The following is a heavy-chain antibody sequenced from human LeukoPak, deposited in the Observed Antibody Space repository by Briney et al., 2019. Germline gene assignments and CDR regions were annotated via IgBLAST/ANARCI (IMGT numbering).Heavy chain of an antibody. Sequence: GGSLRLSGAALGFTFRSYAMGWGGQGPGKGRDWGSAISGRGGSTYYADSSKGRCTISIDNSKTTLSPQMNSSRAEATAVAYCAKDRGGYSSSRNYFDYWGQGTLVTVSS. V-gene: IGHV3-23*01. CDR2: ISGRGGST. CDR3: AKDRGGYSSSRNYFDY. CDR1: GFTFRSYA. D-gene: IGHD6-13*01. J-gene: IGHJ4*02.